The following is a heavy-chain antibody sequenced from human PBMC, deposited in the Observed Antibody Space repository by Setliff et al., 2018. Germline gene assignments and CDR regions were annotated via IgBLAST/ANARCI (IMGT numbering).Heavy chain of an antibody. CDR3: ARLGGLLVATMPFDY. CDR2: IFQSGIT. CDR1: GFSITNGYY. Sequence: SETLSLTCAVSGFSITNGYYWGWIRQSPGRGLEWIANIFQSGITFYNPSLTSRVTMSLVTSTNQFSLKLRSVTAADTAVYYCARLGGLLVATMPFDYWGQGIPVTVSS. D-gene: IGHD5-12*01. V-gene: IGHV4-38-2*01. J-gene: IGHJ4*02.